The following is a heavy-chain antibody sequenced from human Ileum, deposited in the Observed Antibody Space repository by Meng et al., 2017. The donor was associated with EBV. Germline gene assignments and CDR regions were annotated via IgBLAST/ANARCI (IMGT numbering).Heavy chain of an antibody. CDR3: ARADKVRFDY. J-gene: IGHJ4*02. V-gene: IGHV4-4*02. CDR1: GGVMSRTDW. Sequence: VQLQESCPRMVEPSRSLLLTCASSGGVMSRTDWGSWVREPPGKGLQWIGEIYHSGSTNYIPSLQSRVSISVDKSKNQFSLKLSSVTAADTAVYYCARADKVRFDYWGQGTLVTVSS. CDR2: IYHSGST.